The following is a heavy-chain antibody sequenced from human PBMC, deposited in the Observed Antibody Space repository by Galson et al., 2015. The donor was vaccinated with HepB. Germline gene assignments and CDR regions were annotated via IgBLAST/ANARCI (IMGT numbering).Heavy chain of an antibody. CDR2: INPNSGGT. V-gene: IGHV1-2*06. CDR3: AKGWGRYYYYGMDV. J-gene: IGHJ6*02. D-gene: IGHD3-16*01. CDR1: GYTFTGYY. Sequence: SCKASGYTFTGYYMHWVRQAPGQGLEWMGRINPNSGGTNYAQKFQGRVTMTRDTSISTAYMELSRLRSEDTAVYYCAKGWGRYYYYGMDVWGQGTTVTVSS.